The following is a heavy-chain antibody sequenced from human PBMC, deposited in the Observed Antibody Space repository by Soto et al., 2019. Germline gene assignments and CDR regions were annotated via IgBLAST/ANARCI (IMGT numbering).Heavy chain of an antibody. V-gene: IGHV3-23*01. CDR3: ARDTKASLDV. CDR1: GFTFSNYA. CDR2: MISGGADT. J-gene: IGHJ6*02. D-gene: IGHD2-2*01. Sequence: VGSLRLSCAAPGFTFSNYAMNWVRQAPGRGLEWVSSMISGGADTNYADYVKGRFSIPRDNSKNTLYLQMNSLRAEDTAVYYCARDTKASLDVWGQGTTVTVSS.